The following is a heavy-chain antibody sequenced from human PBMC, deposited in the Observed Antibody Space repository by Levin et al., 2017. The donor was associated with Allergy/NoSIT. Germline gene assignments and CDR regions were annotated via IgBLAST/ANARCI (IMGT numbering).Heavy chain of an antibody. CDR2: INPSGGST. CDR1: GYTFTSYY. Sequence: PGESLKISCKASGYTFTSYYMYWVRQAPGQGLEWMGIINPSGGSTSYAQKFQGRVTMTRDTSTSTVYMELSSLRSDDTAVYYCAREGGVTVVIPYEDYGRDVWGEGTTVTVSS. D-gene: IGHD4-23*01. V-gene: IGHV1-46*01. CDR3: AREGGVTVVIPYEDYGRDV. J-gene: IGHJ6*02.